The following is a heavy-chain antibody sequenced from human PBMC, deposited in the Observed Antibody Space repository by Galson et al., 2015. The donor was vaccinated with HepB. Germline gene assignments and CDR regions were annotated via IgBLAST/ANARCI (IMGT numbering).Heavy chain of an antibody. D-gene: IGHD2-15*01. CDR1: GGSISSYH. J-gene: IGHJ4*02. V-gene: IGHV4-59*01. Sequence: LTCTVSGGSISSYHWSWIRQPPGKGLEWIGYIYSSGTTNYNPSLKSRLTMSVDTSKNQFSLKLRSVTAADTAVYYCARGASSKFDSWGQGTLVTVSS. CDR3: ARGASSKFDS. CDR2: IYSSGTT.